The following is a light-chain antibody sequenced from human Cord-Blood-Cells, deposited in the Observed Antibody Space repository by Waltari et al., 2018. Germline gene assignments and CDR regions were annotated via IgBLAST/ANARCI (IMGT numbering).Light chain of an antibody. CDR1: SAYIGSGYD. CDR2: GNS. J-gene: IGLJ1*01. CDR3: QSYDSSRSGYV. Sequence: QSVLSLPPSVSGAPGQRVTISCSGSSAYIGSGYDVHRYQQLPGTAPKLLICGNSNRPSGVPDRLSGSKYGTSAALAITGLQAEDEADYYCQSYDSSRSGYVFGTGTNVTVL. V-gene: IGLV1-40*01.